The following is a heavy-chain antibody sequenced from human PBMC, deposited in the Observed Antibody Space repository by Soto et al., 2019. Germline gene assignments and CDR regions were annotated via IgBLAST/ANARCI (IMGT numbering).Heavy chain of an antibody. CDR1: GYTFTGYY. CDR3: SRHRGYSGSYSMFDY. Sequence: ASVWVSCKASGYTFTGYYMHRVRQAPGQGLEGMECINPNSGGTNYAQKFQGRANMTRDTSISTAYMELSRQRSDDTAEHYCSRHRGYSGSYSMFDYWGQETLVTVSS. D-gene: IGHD1-26*01. J-gene: IGHJ4*02. CDR2: INPNSGGT. V-gene: IGHV1-2*02.